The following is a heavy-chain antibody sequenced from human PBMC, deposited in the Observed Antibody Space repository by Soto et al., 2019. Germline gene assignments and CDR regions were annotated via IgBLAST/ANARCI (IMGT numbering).Heavy chain of an antibody. V-gene: IGHV4-39*02. CDR3: SRRAPEGFDP. J-gene: IGHJ5*02. CDR1: GGTIRSSNYY. CDR2: IDYSGST. Sequence: SETLSLTCTVSGGTIRSSNYYGAWIRQPPGKGLEWIGSIDYSGSTYYNPSLKSRVTISVDTSKDHFSLKLGSVTAADTALYYCSRRAPEGFDPWGQGTLVTVSS.